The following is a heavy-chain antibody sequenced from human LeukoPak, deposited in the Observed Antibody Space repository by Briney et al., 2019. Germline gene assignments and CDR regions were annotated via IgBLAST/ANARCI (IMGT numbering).Heavy chain of an antibody. V-gene: IGHV1-69*04. CDR2: IIPILGIA. CDR1: GGTFSSYA. CDR3: ARDKESSGWAARYYYGMDV. Sequence: GSLVKVSCKASGGTFSSYAISWVRQAPGQGLEWMGRIIPILGIANYAQKFQGRVTITADKSTSTAYMELSSLRSEDTAVYYCARDKESSGWAARYYYGMDVWGQGTTVTVSS. J-gene: IGHJ6*02. D-gene: IGHD6-19*01.